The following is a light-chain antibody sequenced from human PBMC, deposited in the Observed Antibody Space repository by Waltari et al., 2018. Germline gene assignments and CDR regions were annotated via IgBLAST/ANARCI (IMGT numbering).Light chain of an antibody. CDR2: QSP. CDR3: QVWDSSIAV. V-gene: IGLV3-1*01. Sequence: SYELTQSPSVSVSPGQTASITCPGDTLGDKYVCWYQQKPGQPPSLVTYQSPRRPSGIPERFSGSNSGNTATLTISGTQAMDEAYYYCQVWDSSIAVFGGGTKLTVL. J-gene: IGLJ3*02. CDR1: TLGDKY.